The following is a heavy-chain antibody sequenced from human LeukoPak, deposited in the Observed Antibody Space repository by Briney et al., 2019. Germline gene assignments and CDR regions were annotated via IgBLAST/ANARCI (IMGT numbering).Heavy chain of an antibody. CDR1: GGSLSGHY. Sequence: PSETLSLTCAVYGGSLSGHYWSWIRQPPGKGLEWIGEINHSGSTNYNPSLKSRVTISVDTSKNQFSLKLSSVTAPDTAVYYCATLGRDGYPPDYWGQGTLVTVSS. V-gene: IGHV4-34*01. CDR2: INHSGST. CDR3: ATLGRDGYPPDY. J-gene: IGHJ4*02. D-gene: IGHD5-24*01.